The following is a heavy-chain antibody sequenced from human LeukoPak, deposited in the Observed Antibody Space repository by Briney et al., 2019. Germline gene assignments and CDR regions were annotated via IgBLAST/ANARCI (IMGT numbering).Heavy chain of an antibody. CDR3: AKWGDYDVLTGYYVSDY. V-gene: IGHV3-23*01. Sequence: GGSLRLSCAASGFTFSNYAMSWVRQAPGKGLEWVSAITGSGGNTYYADSVKGRFTISRDNPKNTVFLQMNSLRAEDTAVYYCAKWGDYDVLTGYYVSDYWGQGTLVTVSP. D-gene: IGHD3-9*01. J-gene: IGHJ4*02. CDR2: ITGSGGNT. CDR1: GFTFSNYA.